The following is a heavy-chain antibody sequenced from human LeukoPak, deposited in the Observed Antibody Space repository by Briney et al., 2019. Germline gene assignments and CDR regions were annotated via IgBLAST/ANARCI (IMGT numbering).Heavy chain of an antibody. CDR2: IRYDGSNK. CDR3: AKDESSGLEY. Sequence: GGSLRLSCAASGFTFSNYGMHWVRQAPGKGLEWVAFIRYDGSNKDYVDSVKGRFTISRDNSKNTLYLQMNSLIAEDTAVYYCAKDESSGLEYWGQGTLVTVSS. J-gene: IGHJ4*02. V-gene: IGHV3-30*02. CDR1: GFTFSNYG. D-gene: IGHD3-22*01.